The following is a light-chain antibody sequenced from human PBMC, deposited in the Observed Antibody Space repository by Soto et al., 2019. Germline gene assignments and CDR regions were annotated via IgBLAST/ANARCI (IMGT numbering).Light chain of an antibody. CDR3: CSYADGQTLA. CDR1: RSNIGRNY. CDR2: RNN. V-gene: IGLV1-47*01. Sequence: QLVLTQPPSASGTPGQRVSISCSGSRSNIGRNYVYWYQQLPGTAPKLLIQRNNERPSGVPDRFSGSKSGTTASLIISGLQAEDEADYFCCSYADGQTLAFGGGTKVTVL. J-gene: IGLJ2*01.